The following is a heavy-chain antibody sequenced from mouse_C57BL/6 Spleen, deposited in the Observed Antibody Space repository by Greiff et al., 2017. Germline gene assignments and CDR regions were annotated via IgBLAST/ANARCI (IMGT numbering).Heavy chain of an antibody. J-gene: IGHJ2*01. CDR2: IYPGDGDT. D-gene: IGHD4-1*01. Sequence: VQVVESGPELVKPGASVKISCKASGYAFSSSWMNWVKQRPGKGLEWIGRIYPGDGDTNYNGKFKGKATLTADKSSSTAYMQLSSLTSEDSAVYFCAREAGYFDYWGQGTTLTVSS. CDR3: AREAGYFDY. V-gene: IGHV1-82*01. CDR1: GYAFSSSW.